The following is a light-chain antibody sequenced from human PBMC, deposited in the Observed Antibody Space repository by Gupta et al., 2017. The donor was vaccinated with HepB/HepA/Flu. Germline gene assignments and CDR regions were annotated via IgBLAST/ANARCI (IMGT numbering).Light chain of an antibody. CDR3: QQYGRSPS. J-gene: IGKJ4*01. CDR1: QTVSNTY. Sequence: VSTQSPGPLSLTPGERATLSCRASQTVSNTYLAWYQHKPGQAPRLLVYGASSRATGAPERFSGSGSGTDFTLTISRLEPEDFAVYYCQQYGRSPSFGGGTKVELK. V-gene: IGKV3-20*01. CDR2: GAS.